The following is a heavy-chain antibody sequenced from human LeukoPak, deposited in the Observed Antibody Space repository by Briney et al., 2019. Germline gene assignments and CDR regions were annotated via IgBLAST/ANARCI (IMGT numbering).Heavy chain of an antibody. J-gene: IGHJ1*01. V-gene: IGHV3-23*05. D-gene: IGHD3-22*01. CDR3: ARAPSEIGGYYPEYFRH. CDR1: GFTFSTYG. Sequence: PGGSLRLSCVASGFTFSTYGMSWVRQAPGKGSTGSGTYYPDSLKGRFIISRDNSQNTVFLQMNSLRAEDTGVYYCARAPSEIGGYYPEYFRHWGQGTLVTVSS. CDR2: T.